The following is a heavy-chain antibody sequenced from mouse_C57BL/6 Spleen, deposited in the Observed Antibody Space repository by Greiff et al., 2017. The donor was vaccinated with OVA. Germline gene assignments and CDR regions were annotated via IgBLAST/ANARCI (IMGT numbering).Heavy chain of an antibody. CDR3: ASGYSNYGFAY. CDR1: GYTFTSYW. J-gene: IGHJ3*01. CDR2: IHPNSGST. V-gene: IGHV1-64*01. D-gene: IGHD2-5*01. Sequence: QVHVKQPGAELVKPGASVKLSCKASGYTFTSYWMHWVKQRPGQGLEWIGMIHPNSGSTNYNEKFKSKATLTVDKSSSTAYMQLSSLTSEDSAVYYCASGYSNYGFAYWGQGTLVTVSA.